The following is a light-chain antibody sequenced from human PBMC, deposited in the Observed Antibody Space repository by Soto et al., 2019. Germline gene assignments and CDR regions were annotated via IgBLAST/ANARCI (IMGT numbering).Light chain of an antibody. V-gene: IGKV3-20*01. CDR1: QSVSSSY. CDR2: GAS. CDR3: QQFRSSPPVT. J-gene: IGKJ4*01. Sequence: EIVLTQSPGTLSLSPGERATLSCRASQSVSSSYLAWYQQKPGQAPGLLIYGASSRATGIPDRFSGSGSGTDFTLTISRLEPEDFAVYYCQQFRSSPPVTFGGGTKVEIK.